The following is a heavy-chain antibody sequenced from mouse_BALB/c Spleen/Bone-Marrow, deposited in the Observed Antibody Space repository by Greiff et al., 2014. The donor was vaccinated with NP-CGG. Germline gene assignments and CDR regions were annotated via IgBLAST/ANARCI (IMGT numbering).Heavy chain of an antibody. CDR3: AREGTARAVDY. D-gene: IGHD3-3*01. Sequence: QVQLQQPGAELVRPETSVKVSCKASGYAFTNYLIEWVKQRPVQGLEWIGVINPGSGGANYNEKFKGKATLTADKSSSTAYMQLSSLTADDSAVYFCAREGTARAVDYWGQGTTLTVSS. J-gene: IGHJ2*01. CDR1: GYAFTNYL. CDR2: INPGSGGA. V-gene: IGHV1-54*01.